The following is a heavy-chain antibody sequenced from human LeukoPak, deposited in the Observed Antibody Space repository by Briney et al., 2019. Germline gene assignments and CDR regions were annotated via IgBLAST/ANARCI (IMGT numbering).Heavy chain of an antibody. D-gene: IGHD6-6*01. V-gene: IGHV4-59*01. J-gene: IGHJ4*02. Sequence: PSETLSLTCTVSGGSISSDYWSWIRQPPGKGLEWIGYIYYSGSTNYNPSLKSRVTISVDTSKNQFSLKLSSVTAADTAVYYCARSSIAARLGDYWGQGTLVTVSS. CDR1: GGSISSDY. CDR2: IYYSGST. CDR3: ARSSIAARLGDY.